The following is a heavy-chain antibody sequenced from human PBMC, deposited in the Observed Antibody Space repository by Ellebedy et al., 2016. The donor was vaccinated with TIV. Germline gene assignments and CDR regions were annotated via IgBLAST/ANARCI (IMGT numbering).Heavy chain of an antibody. D-gene: IGHD4-17*01. V-gene: IGHV3-7*01. CDR2: IKQDESEK. CDR3: ATDGSYGDYLSPTHAFVM. Sequence: GGSLRLSCAASRFSFSSYWMSWVRQAPGKGLEWVANIKQDESEKFYVDSVTGRFTISRDNAKNSLYLQMNSLRAEDTAVYYCATDGSYGDYLSPTHAFVMWGQGTMVTVSA. CDR1: RFSFSSYW. J-gene: IGHJ3*02.